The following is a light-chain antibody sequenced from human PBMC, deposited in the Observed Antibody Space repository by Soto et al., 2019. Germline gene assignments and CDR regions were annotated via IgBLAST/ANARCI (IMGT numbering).Light chain of an antibody. V-gene: IGLV2-23*02. CDR1: SSDVGSYNL. CDR2: EVS. Sequence: QSALTQPASLSGSPGQSITISCTGTSSDVGSYNLVSWYQQHPGKAPKLMIYEVSKRPSGVSNRFSGSKSGNTASLTISGLQAEDEADYYCCSYAGSSTYVFGTGDQGHRP. CDR3: CSYAGSSTYV. J-gene: IGLJ1*01.